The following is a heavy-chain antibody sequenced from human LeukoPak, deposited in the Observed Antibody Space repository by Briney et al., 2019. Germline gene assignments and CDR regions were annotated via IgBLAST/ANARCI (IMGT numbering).Heavy chain of an antibody. CDR2: IKPDGSDK. Sequence: PGWSLRLSCAASGFTFSTYWMSWVRQAPGKGLEWVANIKPDGSDKYYMDSVKGRFTISRDNAKNSLYLQMNSLRAEDTAVYYCARDQWWQLIAVAITSYFDCWGQGTLVSVSS. CDR1: GFTFSTYW. J-gene: IGHJ4*02. V-gene: IGHV3-7*01. D-gene: IGHD6-19*01. CDR3: ARDQWWQLIAVAITSYFDC.